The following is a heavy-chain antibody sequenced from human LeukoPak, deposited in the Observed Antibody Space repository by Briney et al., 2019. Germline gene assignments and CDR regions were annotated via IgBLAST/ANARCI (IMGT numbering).Heavy chain of an antibody. Sequence: PGGSLRLSCAASGFTFGDYGMHLVRQRPGKGLEWVSGISWSSGTIVYADSVKGRFTISRDNAKNALYLQMNNLRPDDTALYYCAKDFTFLERHQFDYWGQGTLVTVSS. D-gene: IGHD3-3*01. CDR1: GFTFGDYG. CDR3: AKDFTFLERHQFDY. CDR2: ISWSSGTI. V-gene: IGHV3-9*01. J-gene: IGHJ4*02.